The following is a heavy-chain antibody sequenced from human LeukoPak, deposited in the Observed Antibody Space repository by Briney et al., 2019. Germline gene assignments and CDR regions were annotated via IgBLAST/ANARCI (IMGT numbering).Heavy chain of an antibody. CDR1: GGSISSYY. Sequence: PSETLSLTCTVSGGSISSYYWSWIRQPPGKGLEWIGYIYYSGSTNYNPSLKSRVTISVDTSKNQFSLKLSSVTAADTAVYYCARGKQGRYDILTGYYQLGMDVWGQGTTVTVSS. CDR3: ARGKQGRYDILTGYYQLGMDV. D-gene: IGHD3-9*01. J-gene: IGHJ6*02. V-gene: IGHV4-59*01. CDR2: IYYSGST.